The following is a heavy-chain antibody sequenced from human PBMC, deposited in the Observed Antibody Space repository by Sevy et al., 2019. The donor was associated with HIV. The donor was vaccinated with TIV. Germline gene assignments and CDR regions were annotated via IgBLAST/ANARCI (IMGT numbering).Heavy chain of an antibody. D-gene: IGHD2-2*01. CDR1: GFSFSGYY. CDR2: ISFNGSHV. Sequence: GGSLRLSCAASGFSFSGYYMSWVRLSPGKGLEWVSYISFNGSHVNYIGAVKGRFTISRDNGRNSLYLQMNNLRVDDTSVYFCAREGPVGGMDVWGKGTTVTVSS. V-gene: IGHV3-11*04. J-gene: IGHJ6*04. CDR3: AREGPVGGMDV.